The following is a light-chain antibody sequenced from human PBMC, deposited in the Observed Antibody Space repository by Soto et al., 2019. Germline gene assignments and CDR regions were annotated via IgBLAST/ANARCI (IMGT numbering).Light chain of an antibody. V-gene: IGLV1-47*01. CDR3: AAWGDTLSGFYV. CDR1: SSNIGSNH. Sequence: QSVLTQPPSASGTPGQRVTISCSGSSSNIGSNHVYWYQQVPGTAPKLLIYRSNQRPSGVPDRFSGSKSGTSASLAISGLRSGDEADYYCAAWGDTLSGFYVFGTGTKVTVL. CDR2: RSN. J-gene: IGLJ1*01.